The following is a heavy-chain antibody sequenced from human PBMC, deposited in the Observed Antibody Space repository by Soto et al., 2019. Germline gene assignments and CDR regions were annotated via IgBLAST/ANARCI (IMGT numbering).Heavy chain of an antibody. Sequence: PGESLKISCKGSGYSFTSYWIGWVRQMPGKGLEWMGIIYPGDSDTRYSPSFQGQVTISADKSISTAYLQWSSLKASDTAMYYCPRTSNKWFGRKKYYYYYMDVWGNGKMVNVS. CDR3: PRTSNKWFGRKKYYYYYMDV. CDR2: IYPGDSDT. J-gene: IGHJ6*03. V-gene: IGHV5-51*01. CDR1: GYSFTSYW. D-gene: IGHD3-22*01.